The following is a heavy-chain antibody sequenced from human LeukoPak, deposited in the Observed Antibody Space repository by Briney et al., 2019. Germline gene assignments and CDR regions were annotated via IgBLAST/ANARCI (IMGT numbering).Heavy chain of an antibody. CDR3: ARSELRGYSYGYFDY. D-gene: IGHD5-18*01. CDR2: INPSGGST. V-gene: IGHV1-46*01. Sequence: VASVKVSCKASGYTFTSYYMHWVRQAPGQGLEWMGIINPSGGSTSYAQKFQGRVTMTRDTSTSTVYMELSSLRSEDTAVYYCARSELRGYSYGYFDYWGQGTLVTVSS. J-gene: IGHJ4*02. CDR1: GYTFTSYY.